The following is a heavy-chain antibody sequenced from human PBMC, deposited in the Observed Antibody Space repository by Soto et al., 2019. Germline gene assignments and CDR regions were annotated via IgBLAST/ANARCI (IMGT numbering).Heavy chain of an antibody. CDR1: GATFNFYT. J-gene: IGHJ4*02. D-gene: IGHD3-10*01. V-gene: IGHV1-69*02. CDR3: ATSYGSGYRAFDS. CDR2: INPILSMS. Sequence: QVQLVQSGADVQRPGSSVRVSCTASGATFNFYTINWVRQAPGQGLQWMGRINPILSMSNYAPRFQGRVTMTADKSTSTAYMELSSLRSEDTAMYYCATSYGSGYRAFDSWGQGALVTVSS.